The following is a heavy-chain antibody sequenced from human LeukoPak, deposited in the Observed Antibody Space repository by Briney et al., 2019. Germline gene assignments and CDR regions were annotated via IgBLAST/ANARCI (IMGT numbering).Heavy chain of an antibody. CDR3: ARDSAPSDWNYDY. D-gene: IGHD1-7*01. Sequence: SETLSLTCTVSGGSISSFYWSWIRQPAGKGLEWIGRIYSSGTTDYNPSLKSRLTMSVDTSKNQFSLKLSSVTAADTAVYYCARDSAPSDWNYDYWGQGTLVTVSS. V-gene: IGHV4-4*07. CDR2: IYSSGTT. CDR1: GGSISSFY. J-gene: IGHJ4*02.